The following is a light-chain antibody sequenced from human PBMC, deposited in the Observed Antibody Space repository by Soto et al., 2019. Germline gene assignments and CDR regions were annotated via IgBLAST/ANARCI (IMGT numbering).Light chain of an antibody. J-gene: IGLJ1*01. CDR1: SSDVGVYNY. Sequence: QSALTQPRSVSGSPGQSVTISCTGTSSDVGVYNYVSWYQQHPGKAPKLMIYDVSKRPSGVPDRFSGSKSGNTASLTISGLQAEDEADYYCCSYAGSYTFFGTGTKLTVL. CDR3: CSYAGSYTF. CDR2: DVS. V-gene: IGLV2-11*01.